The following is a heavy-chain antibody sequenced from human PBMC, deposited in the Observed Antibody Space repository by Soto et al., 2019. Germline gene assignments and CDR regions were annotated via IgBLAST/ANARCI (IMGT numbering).Heavy chain of an antibody. Sequence: SVKVSCKASGYTFTGNYMHWVRQAPGQGLEWMALINPTTGDTKYAQKFQGRVTMTWDTAISTAYMELSRLRSDDTAIYSCARGYCSSIGCSHYFDYWGQGTLVTVSS. D-gene: IGHD2-2*01. J-gene: IGHJ4*02. CDR3: ARGYCSSIGCSHYFDY. CDR2: INPTTGDT. V-gene: IGHV1-2*02. CDR1: GYTFTGNY.